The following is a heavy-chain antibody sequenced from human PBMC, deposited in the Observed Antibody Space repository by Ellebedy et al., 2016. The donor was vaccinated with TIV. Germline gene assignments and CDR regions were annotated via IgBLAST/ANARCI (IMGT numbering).Heavy chain of an antibody. CDR3: ARDLTQYASGAGLSDS. Sequence: GESLKISCAASGFTFSSYGMHWVRQSPRKGLEWVAIVSFDIDKKFYTDSVKGRFTISRDNSKNTLYLDMNSLGVDDTAVYYCARDLTQYASGAGLSDSWGQGTLV. V-gene: IGHV3-30*03. D-gene: IGHD2-2*01. CDR2: VSFDIDKK. CDR1: GFTFSSYG. J-gene: IGHJ4*02.